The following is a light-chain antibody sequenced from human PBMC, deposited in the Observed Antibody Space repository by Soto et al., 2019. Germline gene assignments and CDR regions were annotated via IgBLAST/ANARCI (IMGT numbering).Light chain of an antibody. V-gene: IGKV3-20*01. CDR1: QSVSGRY. CDR2: GAS. Sequence: EIVLTQSPGNLSLSPGERAALSCRASQSVSGRYLAWYQQKPGQAPRLLIYGASTSATGVPDMFCGSGSGTDLTLSISRLEPEDFSVYYCQQYGSPCRTFGQGTKVEIK. CDR3: QQYGSPCRT. J-gene: IGKJ1*01.